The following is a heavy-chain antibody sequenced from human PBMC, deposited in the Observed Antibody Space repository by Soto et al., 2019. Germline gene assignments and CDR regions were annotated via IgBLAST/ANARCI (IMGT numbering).Heavy chain of an antibody. CDR2: ISYDGSNK. CDR3: AKDDRDGSGSYRGMWYYYYYMDG. D-gene: IGHD3-10*01. J-gene: IGHJ6*03. CDR1: GFTFSSYG. Sequence: PGGSLRLSCAASGFTFSSYGMHWVRQAPGKGLEWVAVISYDGSNKYYADSVKGRFTISRDNSKNTLYLQMNSLRAEDTAVYYCAKDDRDGSGSYRGMWYYYYYMDGPGKATTVTVAS. V-gene: IGHV3-30*18.